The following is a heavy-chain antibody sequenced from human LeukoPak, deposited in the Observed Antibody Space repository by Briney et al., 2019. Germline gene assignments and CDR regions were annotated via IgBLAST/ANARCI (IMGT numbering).Heavy chain of an antibody. CDR3: AKDLVTMVRGVQASYYGMDV. D-gene: IGHD3-10*01. J-gene: IGHJ6*02. CDR2: ISYDGSNK. CDR1: GFTFSSYG. V-gene: IGHV3-30*18. Sequence: GGSLRLSCAASGFTFSSYGMHWVRQAPGKGLEWVAVISYDGSNKYYADSVKGRFTIFRDNSKNTLYLQMNSLRAEDTAVYYCAKDLVTMVRGVQASYYGMDVWGQGTTVTVSS.